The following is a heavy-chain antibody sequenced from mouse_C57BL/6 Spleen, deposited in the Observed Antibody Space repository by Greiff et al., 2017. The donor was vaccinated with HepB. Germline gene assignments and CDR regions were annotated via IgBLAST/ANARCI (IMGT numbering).Heavy chain of an antibody. CDR1: GFTFSSYA. D-gene: IGHD1-1*01. V-gene: IGHV5-9-1*02. CDR2: ISSGGDYI. Sequence: EVKLEESGEGLVKPGGSLKLSCAASGFTFSSYAMSWVRQTPEKRLEWVAYISSGGDYIYYADTVKGRFTISRDNARNTLYLQMSSLKSEDTAMYYCTREGTTVVATNYFDYWGQGTTLTVSS. J-gene: IGHJ2*01. CDR3: TREGTTVVATNYFDY.